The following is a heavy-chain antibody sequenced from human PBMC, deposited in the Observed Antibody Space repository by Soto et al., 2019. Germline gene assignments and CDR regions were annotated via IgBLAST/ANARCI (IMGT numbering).Heavy chain of an antibody. CDR1: GGTFSKYS. Sequence: QVRLVQSGAEVKKPGSSVKVSCKVSGGTFSKYSLSWVRQTPGQGLEWMGGITPFVDTSNYAQRFLGRVTITADKSTNTAFLEVRGLKSEDTALYFCARDQDSDNYVYAGSQEPYGMDVWGQGTTVTVSS. J-gene: IGHJ6*02. D-gene: IGHD3-16*01. CDR2: ITPFVDTS. V-gene: IGHV1-69*06. CDR3: ARDQDSDNYVYAGSQEPYGMDV.